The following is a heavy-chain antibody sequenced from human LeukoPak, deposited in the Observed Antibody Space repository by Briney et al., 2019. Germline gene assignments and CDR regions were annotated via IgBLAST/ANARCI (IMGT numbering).Heavy chain of an antibody. D-gene: IGHD2-2*01. CDR2: IYYSGST. CDR3: ASIVVVPAAKGNHYYYYYMDV. V-gene: IGHV4-59*01. J-gene: IGHJ6*03. Sequence: SETLSLTCTVSGGSISSYYWSWLRQPPGKGLEWIGYIYYSGSTNYNPSLKSRVTISVDTSKNQFSLKLSSVTAADTAVYYCASIVVVPAAKGNHYYYYYMDVWGKGTTVTVSS. CDR1: GGSISSYY.